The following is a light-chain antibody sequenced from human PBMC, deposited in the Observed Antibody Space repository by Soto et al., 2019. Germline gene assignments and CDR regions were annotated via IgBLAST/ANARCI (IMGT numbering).Light chain of an antibody. J-gene: IGKJ4*01. CDR2: AAS. CDR3: QQSYSTPRGLT. Sequence: DIQMTQSPSSLSASVGDRVTITCRASQRINNYLNWYQQKPGKAPNLLIYAASSLQSGVPSRFSGSGSGTDFTLTISSLQPEDFATYNCQQSYSTPRGLTFGGGTKVEIK. CDR1: QRINNY. V-gene: IGKV1-39*01.